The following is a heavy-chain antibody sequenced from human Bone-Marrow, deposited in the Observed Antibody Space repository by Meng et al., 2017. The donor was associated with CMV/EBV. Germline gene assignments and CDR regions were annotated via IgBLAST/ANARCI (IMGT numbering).Heavy chain of an antibody. D-gene: IGHD5-18*01. CDR1: GFTFSTFG. CDR3: AKDLSGYSYGYYYGMDV. CDR2: IRHDGSNK. Sequence: GESLKIPCAASGFTFSTFGMSWVRQAPGKGLEWVAFIRHDGSNKYYADSVKGRFTISRDTSKNTLSLQMNSLRAEDTAVYYCAKDLSGYSYGYYYGMDVWGQGNTVTVPS. J-gene: IGHJ6*02. V-gene: IGHV3-30*02.